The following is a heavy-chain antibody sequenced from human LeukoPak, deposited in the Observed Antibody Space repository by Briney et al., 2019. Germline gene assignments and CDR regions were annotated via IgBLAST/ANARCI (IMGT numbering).Heavy chain of an antibody. CDR3: ARGKVGASTSPFDY. V-gene: IGHV3-74*01. CDR1: GFTFSSYS. CDR2: LNRDGGSA. D-gene: IGHD1-26*01. J-gene: IGHJ4*02. Sequence: GGSLRLSCAASGFTFSSYSMNWVRQAPGKGLVWISRLNRDGGSASYADSVKGRFTISRDNAKNTLYLQMNTLRAEDTAVYYCARGKVGASTSPFDYWGQGTLVTVSS.